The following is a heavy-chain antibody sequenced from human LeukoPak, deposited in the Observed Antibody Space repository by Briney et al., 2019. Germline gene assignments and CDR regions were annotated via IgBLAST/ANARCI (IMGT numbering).Heavy chain of an antibody. CDR2: IYYSGST. V-gene: IGHV4-39*01. CDR1: GGSLSSYY. Sequence: SETLSLTCTVSGGSLSSYYWGWIRQPPGKGLEWIGSIYYSGSTYYNPSLKSRVTISVDTSKNQFSLKLSSVTAADTAVYYCASGRPPYSFDYWGQGTLVTVSS. D-gene: IGHD3/OR15-3a*01. J-gene: IGHJ4*02. CDR3: ASGRPPYSFDY.